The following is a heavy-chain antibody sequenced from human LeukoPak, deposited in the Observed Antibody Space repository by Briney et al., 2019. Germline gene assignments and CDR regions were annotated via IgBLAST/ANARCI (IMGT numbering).Heavy chain of an antibody. CDR1: GYTFTNYF. CDR2: INPNIGDA. CDR3: ARMALDGGDSIGFDS. V-gene: IGHV1-2*02. J-gene: IGHJ5*01. Sequence: ASVKVSCKASGYTFTNYFIHWVRQAPGQGLEWMGWINPNIGDASYAQKFQDRVPMTRDRSINTAYMELSRLPSDDTAVYSCARMALDGGDSIGFDSWGQGTLVTVSS. D-gene: IGHD2-21*02.